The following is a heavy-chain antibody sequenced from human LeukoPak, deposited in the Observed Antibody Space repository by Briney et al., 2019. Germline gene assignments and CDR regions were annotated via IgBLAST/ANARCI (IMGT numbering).Heavy chain of an antibody. V-gene: IGHV4-34*01. J-gene: IGHJ4*02. CDR2: INHSGST. CDR3: ARSVGNNSCDY. Sequence: PSETLSLTCAVYGGSFSGYYWSWIRQPPGKGLEWIGEINHSGSTNYNPSLKSRVTISVDTSKNQLSLKLSSVTAADTAVYYCARSVGNNSCDYWGQGTLVTVSS. CDR1: GGSFSGYY. D-gene: IGHD6-6*01.